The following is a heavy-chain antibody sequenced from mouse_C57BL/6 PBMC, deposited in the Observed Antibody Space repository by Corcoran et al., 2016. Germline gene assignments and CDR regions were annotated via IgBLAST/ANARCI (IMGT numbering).Heavy chain of an antibody. D-gene: IGHD1-1*01. V-gene: IGHV1-26*01. J-gene: IGHJ1*01. CDR2: INPNNGGT. Sequence: EVQLQQSGPELVKPGASVKRSCKASGYTFTDYYMNWVKQRHGKSLEWIGDINPNNGGTRSNQKFKGKATLTVDKSSSTAYMELRSLTSEYSAVDYCARKDYGSSYPWYFEVWGPGTVVTVSS. CDR1: GYTFTDYY. CDR3: ARKDYGSSYPWYFEV.